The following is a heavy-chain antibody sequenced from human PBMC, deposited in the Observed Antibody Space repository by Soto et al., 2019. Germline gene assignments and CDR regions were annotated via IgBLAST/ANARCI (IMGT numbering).Heavy chain of an antibody. CDR2: INHSGST. J-gene: IGHJ6*02. CDR1: GGSFSGYY. Sequence: QVQLQQWGAGLLKPSETLSLTCAGYGGSFSGYYWSWIRQPPGKGLEWIGEINHSGSTNYNPSLKSPVTITVHTSKNHSALKLSSVTAADTPVYYCARGFSCDYYGMDVWGQGPTVTVSS. V-gene: IGHV4-34*01. CDR3: ARGFSCDYYGMDV.